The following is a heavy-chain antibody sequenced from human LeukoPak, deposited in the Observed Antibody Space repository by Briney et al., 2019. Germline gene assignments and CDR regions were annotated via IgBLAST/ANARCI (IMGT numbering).Heavy chain of an antibody. CDR2: IYSGGST. Sequence: PGGSLRLSCAASGFTVSSNYMSWVRQAPGKGLEWVSVIYSGGSTYYADSVKGRFTISRDNSKNTLHLQMNSLRAEDTAVYYCARDRGYDSSGYYDYWGQGTLVTVSS. CDR1: GFTVSSNY. J-gene: IGHJ4*02. D-gene: IGHD3-22*01. CDR3: ARDRGYDSSGYYDY. V-gene: IGHV3-66*01.